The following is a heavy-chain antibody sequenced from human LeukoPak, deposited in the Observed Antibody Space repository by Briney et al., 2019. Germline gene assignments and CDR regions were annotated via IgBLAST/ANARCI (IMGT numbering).Heavy chain of an antibody. J-gene: IGHJ4*02. D-gene: IGHD6-19*01. CDR3: ATPGIAVAGTNY. V-gene: IGHV1-8*02. CDR2: ISVYNGNT. CDR1: GYTFINYN. Sequence: GASVKVSCKASGYTFINYNINWVRQAPGQGLEWMGWISVYNGNTNCAQKFQGRVTMTRNTSISTAYMELSSLRSEDTAVYYCATPGIAVAGTNYWGQGTLVTVSS.